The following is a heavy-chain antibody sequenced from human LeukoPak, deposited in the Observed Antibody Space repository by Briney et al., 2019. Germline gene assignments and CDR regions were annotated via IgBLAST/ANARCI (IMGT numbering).Heavy chain of an antibody. V-gene: IGHV4-30-4*08. CDR1: GGSISSGDYY. Sequence: PSQTLSLTCTVSGGSISSGDYYWSWICQPPGKGLEWIGYIYYSGSTYYNPSLKSRVTISVDTSKNQFSLKLSSVTAADTAVYYCARGLGGGYTYFDYWGQGTLVTVSS. CDR3: ARGLGGGYTYFDY. J-gene: IGHJ4*02. D-gene: IGHD5-24*01. CDR2: IYYSGST.